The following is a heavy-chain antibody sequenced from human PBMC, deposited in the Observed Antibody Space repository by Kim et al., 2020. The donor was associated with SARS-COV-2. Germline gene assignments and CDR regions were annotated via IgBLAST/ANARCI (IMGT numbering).Heavy chain of an antibody. D-gene: IGHD3-22*01. CDR2: GSK. Sequence: GSKYSADSVQVRLHISRDNSKNTLYLQMTSLRAEDTAVYYCAKVVTGLDYWGQGTLVTVSS. J-gene: IGHJ4*02. CDR3: AKVVTGLDY. V-gene: IGHV3-23*01.